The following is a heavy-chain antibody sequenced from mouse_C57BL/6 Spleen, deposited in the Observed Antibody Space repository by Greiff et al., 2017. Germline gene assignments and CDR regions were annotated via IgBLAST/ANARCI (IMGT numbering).Heavy chain of an antibody. J-gene: IGHJ4*01. CDR2: IYPSDSET. V-gene: IGHV1-61*01. CDR3: ARRDGSSYEEGAMDY. CDR1: GYTFTSYW. Sequence: VQLQQPGAELVRPGSSVKLSCKASGYTFTSYWMDWVKQRPGQGLEWIGNIYPSDSETHYNQKFKDKATLTVDKSSSTAYMQLSSLTSEDSAVYYCARRDGSSYEEGAMDYWGQGTSVTVSS. D-gene: IGHD1-1*01.